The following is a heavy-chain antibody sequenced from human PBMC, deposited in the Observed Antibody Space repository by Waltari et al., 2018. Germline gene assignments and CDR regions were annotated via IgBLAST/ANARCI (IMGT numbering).Heavy chain of an antibody. D-gene: IGHD6-19*01. CDR1: GFTFSASA. Sequence: EVQLVESGGDLVQPGGSLKLSCAASGFTFSASAMHWVRQASGKWLEWVGRRRSGFKNYATAYGASVKGRFTISRDDSKNTAYLEMNYLKIEDTAVYYCVRHTMTCLDTSGPDAFDIWGQGTTVTVSS. V-gene: IGHV3-73*01. CDR3: VRHTMTCLDTSGPDAFDI. J-gene: IGHJ3*02. CDR2: RRSGFKNYAT.